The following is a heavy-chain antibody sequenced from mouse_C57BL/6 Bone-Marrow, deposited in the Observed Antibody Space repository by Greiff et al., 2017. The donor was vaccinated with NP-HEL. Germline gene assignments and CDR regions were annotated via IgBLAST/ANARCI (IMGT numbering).Heavy chain of an antibody. Sequence: VQRVESGPELVKPGASVKISCKASGYAFSSSWMNWVKQRPGKGLEWIGRIYPGDGDTNYNGKFKGKATLTADKSSSTAYMQLSSLTSEDSAVYFCARVLYYGSSYFDYWGQGTTLTVSS. CDR3: ARVLYYGSSYFDY. CDR1: GYAFSSSW. J-gene: IGHJ2*01. D-gene: IGHD1-1*01. V-gene: IGHV1-82*01. CDR2: IYPGDGDT.